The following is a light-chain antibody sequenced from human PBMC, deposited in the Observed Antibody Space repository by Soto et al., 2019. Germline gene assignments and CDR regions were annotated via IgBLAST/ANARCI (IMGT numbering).Light chain of an antibody. Sequence: DIQMTQSPSTLSASVGDRVTITCRASQSISNWLAWHQQKPGRVPKILIYKASSLESGVPSRFSGSGSGTEFTLTISSLQPEDFATYYCQQYNSYWTFGQGTKVDIK. V-gene: IGKV1-5*03. CDR3: QQYNSYWT. CDR1: QSISNW. J-gene: IGKJ1*01. CDR2: KAS.